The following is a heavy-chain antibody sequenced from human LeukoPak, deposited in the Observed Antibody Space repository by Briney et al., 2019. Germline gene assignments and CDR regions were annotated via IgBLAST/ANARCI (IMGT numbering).Heavy chain of an antibody. CDR3: AKDRRLGGANYYYGMDV. V-gene: IGHV3-30*18. D-gene: IGHD3-16*01. CDR2: ISYDGSNK. Sequence: PGGSLRLSCAASGFIFSSYGMHWVRQAPGKGLEWVAVISYDGSNKYYADSVKGRFTISRDNSKNTLCLQMNSLRAGDTAVYYCAKDRRLGGANYYYGMDVWGQGTTVTVSS. CDR1: GFIFSSYG. J-gene: IGHJ6*02.